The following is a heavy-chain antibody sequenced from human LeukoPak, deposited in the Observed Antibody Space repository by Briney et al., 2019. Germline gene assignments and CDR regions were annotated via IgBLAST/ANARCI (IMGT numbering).Heavy chain of an antibody. J-gene: IGHJ3*02. D-gene: IGHD3-10*01. V-gene: IGHV1-18*01. CDR3: ARDGITPDAFDT. CDR2: ISGHNGNT. CDR1: GYTFISYG. Sequence: ASVKVSCKASGYTFISYGITWVRQAPGQGLEWMGWISGHNGNTNYAQKVQGRVTMTTDTFTSTAYMELRSLRSDDTAVYYCARDGITPDAFDTWGQGTMVTVSS.